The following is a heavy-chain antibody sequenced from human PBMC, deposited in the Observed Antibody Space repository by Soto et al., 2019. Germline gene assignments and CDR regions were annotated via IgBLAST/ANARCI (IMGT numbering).Heavy chain of an antibody. CDR1: GFTFSNHG. CDR3: AKDLRDYYDSSGYGIDY. V-gene: IGHV3-23*04. Sequence: VKLVESGGGVVQPGRSLRLSCVASGFTFSNHGMHWVRQAPGKGLEWVSAISGSGGSTYYADSVKGRFTISRDNSKNTLYLQMNSLRAEDTAVYYCAKDLRDYYDSSGYGIDYWGQGTLVTVSS. J-gene: IGHJ4*02. D-gene: IGHD3-22*01. CDR2: ISGSGGST.